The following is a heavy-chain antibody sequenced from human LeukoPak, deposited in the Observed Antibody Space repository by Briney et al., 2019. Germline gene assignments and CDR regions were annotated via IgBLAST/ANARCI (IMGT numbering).Heavy chain of an antibody. CDR3: AKDLRPDGVDNFDH. CDR2: IYSGGST. CDR1: GFTVSSNY. V-gene: IGHV3-53*01. D-gene: IGHD2-8*01. J-gene: IGHJ4*02. Sequence: GGSLRLSCTASGFTVSSNYISWVRQAPGKGLEWVSIIYSGGSTYYADSVKGRFTISRDNSKNTVYLQMNSLRVEDTAIYYCAKDLRPDGVDNFDHWGQGILVTVSS.